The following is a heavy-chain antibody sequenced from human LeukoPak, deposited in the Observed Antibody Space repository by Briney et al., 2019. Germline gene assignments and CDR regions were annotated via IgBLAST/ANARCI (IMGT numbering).Heavy chain of an antibody. CDR2: ISYDGSNK. J-gene: IGHJ5*02. CDR3: AKDGGNVVVPAAPPGWFDP. D-gene: IGHD2-2*01. V-gene: IGHV3-30*18. CDR1: GFTFSSYG. Sequence: PGRSLRLSCAASGFTFSSYGMHWVRQAPGKGLEWVAVISYDGSNKYYADSVKGRFTISRDNSKNTLYLQMNSLRAENTAVYYCAKDGGNVVVPAAPPGWFDPWGQGTLVTVSS.